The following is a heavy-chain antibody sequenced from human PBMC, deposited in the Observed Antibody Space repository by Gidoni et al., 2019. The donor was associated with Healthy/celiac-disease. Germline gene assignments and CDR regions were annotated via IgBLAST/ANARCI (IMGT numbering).Heavy chain of an antibody. CDR3: AKDPVHDYGDYWGDAFDI. D-gene: IGHD4-17*01. V-gene: IGHV3-30*18. CDR1: VFTFSCYG. J-gene: IGHJ3*02. Sequence: QVQLVASGGGVVQPGRSLSLSCAASVFTFSCYGMHWVLQAPGKGLEWVAVISYDGSNKYYADSVKGRFTISRDNSKNTLYLQMNSLRAEDTAVYYCAKDPVHDYGDYWGDAFDIWGQGTMVTVSS. CDR2: ISYDGSNK.